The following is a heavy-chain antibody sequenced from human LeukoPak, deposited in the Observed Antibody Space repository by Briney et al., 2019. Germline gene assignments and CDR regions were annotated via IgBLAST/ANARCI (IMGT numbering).Heavy chain of an antibody. D-gene: IGHD6-19*01. CDR3: ARHLAGHYFDY. J-gene: IGHJ4*02. CDR1: GGSFSGYY. CDR2: INHSGST. Sequence: SETLSLTCAVYGGSFSGYYWSWIRQPPGKGLEWIGEINHSGSTNYNPSLKSRVTISVDTSKNQFSLKLSSVTAADTAVYYCARHLAGHYFDYWGQGTLVTVSS. V-gene: IGHV4-34*01.